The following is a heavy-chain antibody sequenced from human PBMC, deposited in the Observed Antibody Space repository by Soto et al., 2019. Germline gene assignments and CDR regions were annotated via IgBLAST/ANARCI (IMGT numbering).Heavy chain of an antibody. D-gene: IGHD3-9*01. CDR1: GFTFSSYA. CDR2: ISYDGSNK. CDR3: ARDYDILTGYYHYYYYYGMDV. J-gene: IGHJ6*02. V-gene: IGHV3-30-3*01. Sequence: QVQLVESGGGVVQPGRSPRLSCAASGFTFSSYAMHWVRQAPGKGLEWVAVISYDGSNKYYADSVKGRFTISRDNSKNTLYLQMNSLRAEDTAVYYCARDYDILTGYYHYYYYYGMDVWGQGTTVTVSS.